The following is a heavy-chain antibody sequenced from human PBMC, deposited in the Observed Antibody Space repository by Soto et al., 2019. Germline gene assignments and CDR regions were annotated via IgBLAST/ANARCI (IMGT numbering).Heavy chain of an antibody. V-gene: IGHV3-64D*08. J-gene: IGHJ4*02. CDR1: GFTFSSYA. CDR3: VKLVNREMPTDY. D-gene: IGHD2-2*01. CDR2: ITNNGGST. Sequence: GGSLRLSCSASGFTFSSYAMHWVRQAPGKGLDYVSAITNNGGSTYYADSVKGRFTIARDNSKNTLYLQMSSLRDEDTAVYYCVKLVNREMPTDYWGQGTLVTVSS.